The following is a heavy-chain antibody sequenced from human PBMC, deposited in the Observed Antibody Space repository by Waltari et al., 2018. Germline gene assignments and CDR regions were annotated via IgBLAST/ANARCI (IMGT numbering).Heavy chain of an antibody. J-gene: IGHJ4*02. V-gene: IGHV4-34*01. Sequence: QVQLQQWGAGLLKPSETLSLTCAVYGGSFSGYYWSWIRQPPGKGLEWIGEINHSGSTNYNPSLNSRVTISVDTSKNQFSLKLSSVTAADTAVYYCARGGWLLRDYWGQGTLVTVSS. CDR2: INHSGST. CDR1: GGSFSGYY. CDR3: ARGGWLLRDY. D-gene: IGHD3-22*01.